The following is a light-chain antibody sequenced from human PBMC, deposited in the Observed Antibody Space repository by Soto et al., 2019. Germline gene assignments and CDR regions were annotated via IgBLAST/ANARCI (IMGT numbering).Light chain of an antibody. CDR3: SSKTSSRTPFV. CDR1: SSDVGVYNY. CDR2: EVN. V-gene: IGLV2-14*01. Sequence: QSALTQPRSVSGSPGQSVTISCTGTSSDVGVYNYVSWYQQYPGNAPRLMIYEVNNRPSGVPNRFSGSKSGNTASLTISGLQAEDEADYYCSSKTSSRTPFVFGTGTKVTVL. J-gene: IGLJ1*01.